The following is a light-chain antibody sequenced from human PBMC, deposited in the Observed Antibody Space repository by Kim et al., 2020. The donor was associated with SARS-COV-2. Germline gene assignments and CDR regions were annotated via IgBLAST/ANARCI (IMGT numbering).Light chain of an antibody. CDR3: QQYDSWPLT. V-gene: IGKV3-15*01. CDR1: QSVSSN. J-gene: IGKJ4*01. CDR2: GAS. Sequence: EIVMTQSPATLSVSPGERATLSCRASQSVSSNLAWYQQKPGQAPRLLIYGASTRATGLPARFSGSGSGTAFTLTVSSLQSEDFAVYYCQQYDSWPLTFGGGTKVEI.